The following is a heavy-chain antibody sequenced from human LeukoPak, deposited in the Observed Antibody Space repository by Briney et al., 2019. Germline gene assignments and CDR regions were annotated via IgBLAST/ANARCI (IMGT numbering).Heavy chain of an antibody. CDR2: ISPSGDIT. J-gene: IGHJ5*02. Sequence: GGSLRLSCAASGFTFRNHGMNWVRQAPGKGLEWVSGISPSGDITYYADSVKGRFTISRDNAKNSLYLQMNSLRAEDTAVYYCARGGPYCSGGSCYSRGFDPWGLGTLVTVSS. D-gene: IGHD2-15*01. CDR1: GFTFRNHG. CDR3: ARGGPYCSGGSCYSRGFDP. V-gene: IGHV3-23*01.